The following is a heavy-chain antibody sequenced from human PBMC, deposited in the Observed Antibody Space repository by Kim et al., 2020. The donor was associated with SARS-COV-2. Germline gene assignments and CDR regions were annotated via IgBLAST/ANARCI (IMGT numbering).Heavy chain of an antibody. CDR3: ATARGYYDSSGYYVFDY. V-gene: IGHV3-74*01. Sequence: ADSVKGRFTISRDNAKNTLYLQMNSLRAEDTAVYYCATARGYYDSSGYYVFDYWGQGILVTVSS. J-gene: IGHJ4*02. D-gene: IGHD3-22*01.